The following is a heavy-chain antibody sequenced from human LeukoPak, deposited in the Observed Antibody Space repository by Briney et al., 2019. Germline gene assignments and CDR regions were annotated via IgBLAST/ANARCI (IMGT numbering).Heavy chain of an antibody. Sequence: ETLSLTCAVYGGSFSGYYWSWIRQPPGKGLEWVANIKQDGSEKYYVDSVKGRFTISRDNAKNSLYLQMNSLRAEDTAVYYCARRLPPDYWGQGTLVTVSS. D-gene: IGHD2-15*01. CDR1: GGSFSGYY. J-gene: IGHJ4*02. V-gene: IGHV3-7*01. CDR2: IKQDGSEK. CDR3: ARRLPPDY.